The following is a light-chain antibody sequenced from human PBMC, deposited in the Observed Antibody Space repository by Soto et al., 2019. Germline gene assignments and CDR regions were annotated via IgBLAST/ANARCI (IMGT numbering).Light chain of an antibody. CDR3: QQAASFPIT. CDR1: QGIKNW. CDR2: TGS. Sequence: QMTQSPSSLSASVGYRVTITCRASQGIKNWLAWYQQKPGKAPNLLIYTGSSLQSGVPSRFSGSGSGTDFTLTINSLQPEDFATYYCQQAASFPITFGQGTRLEIK. V-gene: IGKV1-12*01. J-gene: IGKJ5*01.